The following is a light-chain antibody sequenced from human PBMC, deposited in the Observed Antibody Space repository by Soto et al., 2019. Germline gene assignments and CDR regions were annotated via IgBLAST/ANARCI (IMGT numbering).Light chain of an antibody. CDR2: DAT. CDR1: QSISSN. Sequence: EIVMTQSPATLSESPGERVTLSCRASQSISSNLAWYQQKPGQPPRLLIYDATSSATGIPSRFSGSGSVTDFTLTITSLQSEDFAVYFCQQYHDWPPLTFGGGTKVEIK. CDR3: QQYHDWPPLT. J-gene: IGKJ4*01. V-gene: IGKV3D-15*01.